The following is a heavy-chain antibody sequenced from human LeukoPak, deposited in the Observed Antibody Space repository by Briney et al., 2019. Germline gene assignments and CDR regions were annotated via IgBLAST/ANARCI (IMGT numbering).Heavy chain of an antibody. CDR3: AKDPTMIVVVIPDY. Sequence: PGGSLRLSCAASGFTFSSYAMSWVRQAPGKGLEWVSAISGSGGSTYYADSVKGRFTISRDNSKNTLYLQMNSLRAEDTAVYYCAKDPTMIVVVIPDYWGQGTLSPSPQ. D-gene: IGHD3-22*01. V-gene: IGHV3-23*01. CDR2: ISGSGGST. J-gene: IGHJ4*02. CDR1: GFTFSSYA.